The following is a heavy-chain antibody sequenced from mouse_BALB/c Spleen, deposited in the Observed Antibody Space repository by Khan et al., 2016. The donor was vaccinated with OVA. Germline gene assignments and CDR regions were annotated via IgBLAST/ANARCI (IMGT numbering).Heavy chain of an antibody. CDR2: IYPGSDST. CDR3: ERAGWDVFAY. Sequence: QVQLQQSGPELVKPGASVKMSCKASGYTFTDYVMNWVKQRNGQGLEWIGQIYPGSDSTYYNEKFKGKATLTADRSSSTAYMQLSNLTSEDSAVYVCERAGWDVFAYWGPGTLVTVSA. V-gene: IGHV1-77*01. D-gene: IGHD4-1*01. CDR1: GYTFTDYV. J-gene: IGHJ3*01.